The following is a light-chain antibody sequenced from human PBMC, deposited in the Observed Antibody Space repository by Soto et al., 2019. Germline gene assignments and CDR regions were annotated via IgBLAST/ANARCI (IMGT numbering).Light chain of an antibody. V-gene: IGLV1-44*01. CDR1: NSNIGSNP. Sequence: QSVLTQPPSASGTPGQRVTISCSVSNSNIGSNPVNWYQHFPGTAPNLLIYDSDQRNSGVPDRFSGSKSGTSASRAIIGLQSEDEADYYCSTWADSLSGVVFGGGTKLTVL. J-gene: IGLJ2*01. CDR2: DSD. CDR3: STWADSLSGVV.